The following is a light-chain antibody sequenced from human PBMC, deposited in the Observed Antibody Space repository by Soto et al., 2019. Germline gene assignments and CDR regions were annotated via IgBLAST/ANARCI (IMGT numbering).Light chain of an antibody. V-gene: IGLV2-14*01. Sequence: QSALTQPASVSGSPGQSITISCTGTSRDVGGYNYVSWHQQHPGKAPKVIITEVSNRPSGVSNRFSGSKSGNTASLTISGLQAEYEADYYCSSYVNYNTFVIFGGGTKLTVL. CDR2: EVS. J-gene: IGLJ2*01. CDR1: SRDVGGYNY. CDR3: SSYVNYNTFVI.